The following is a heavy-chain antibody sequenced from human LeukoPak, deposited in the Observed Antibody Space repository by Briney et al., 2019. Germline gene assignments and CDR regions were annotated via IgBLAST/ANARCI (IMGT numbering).Heavy chain of an antibody. CDR1: GFTFSSYW. J-gene: IGHJ4*02. CDR3: ARAHPDLPIDY. V-gene: IGHV3-7*01. D-gene: IGHD1-14*01. CDR2: IKQDGSEK. Sequence: PGGSLRLSCAASGFTFSSYWMSWVRQAPGKGLEWVANIKQDGSEKDYVDSVKGRFTISRDNAKNSLYLQMNSLRAEDTAVYYCARAHPDLPIDYWGQGTLVTVSS.